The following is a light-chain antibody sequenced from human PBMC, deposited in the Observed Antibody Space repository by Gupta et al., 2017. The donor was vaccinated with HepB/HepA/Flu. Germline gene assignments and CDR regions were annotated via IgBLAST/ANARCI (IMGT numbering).Light chain of an antibody. Sequence: DIQMTQSPSSLSASVGDRVTITCRASQSISSYLNWYQQKPGKAPKLLIYAASSLQSGVPSRFSGSGSGTDFTLTISSRQPEDFATYYCQQRNSTLWTFGQGTXVEIK. J-gene: IGKJ1*01. CDR2: AAS. CDR3: QQRNSTLWT. CDR1: QSISSY. V-gene: IGKV1-39*01.